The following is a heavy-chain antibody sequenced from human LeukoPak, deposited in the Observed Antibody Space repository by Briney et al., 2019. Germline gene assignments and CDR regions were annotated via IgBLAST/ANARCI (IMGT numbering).Heavy chain of an antibody. V-gene: IGHV3-48*03. CDR1: GGFTFSSHE. D-gene: IGHD3-16*01. CDR2: ISGSGYTI. J-gene: IGHJ3*02. Sequence: TGGSLRLSCVASGGFTFSSHEMNWVRQVPGKGLEWVAYISGSGYTIYYADSAKGRFTISRDNTKNSLYLQMNSLRADDTAVYYCARDWGVGIRQNAFDIWGQGTMVTVSS. CDR3: ARDWGVGIRQNAFDI.